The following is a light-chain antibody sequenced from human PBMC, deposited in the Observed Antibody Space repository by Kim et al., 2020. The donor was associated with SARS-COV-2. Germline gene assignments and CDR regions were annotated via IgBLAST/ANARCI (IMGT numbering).Light chain of an antibody. CDR1: KLGKKD. CDR2: EDT. Sequence: SQAPEQTAPLTCSGDKLGKKDAYGYQQKPVQSPVLIIYEDTKRPSGIPERFSGSNSGNTATLTISGTQPMDEADYYCQAWDSSTAVFGGGTQLTVL. V-gene: IGLV3-1*01. CDR3: QAWDSSTAV. J-gene: IGLJ3*02.